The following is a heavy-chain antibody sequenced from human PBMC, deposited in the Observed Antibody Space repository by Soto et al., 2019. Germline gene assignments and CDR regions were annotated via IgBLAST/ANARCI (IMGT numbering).Heavy chain of an antibody. CDR3: ARDDDSRY. CDR1: GFTFTSYW. Sequence: PGGSLRLSCAASGFTFTSYWIHWVRQAPGKGLVWVSRIKGDGISINYADSVKGRFTISRDNAKNSLYLQMNSLRAEDTAVYYCARDDDSRYWGQGTLVTVSS. D-gene: IGHD3-22*01. CDR2: IKGDGISI. V-gene: IGHV3-74*01. J-gene: IGHJ4*02.